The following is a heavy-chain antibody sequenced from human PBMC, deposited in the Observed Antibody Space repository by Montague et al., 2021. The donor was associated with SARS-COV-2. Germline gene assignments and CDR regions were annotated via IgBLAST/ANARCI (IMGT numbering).Heavy chain of an antibody. CDR3: ARRCERWSDAFDI. J-gene: IGHJ3*02. V-gene: IGHV4-59*08. D-gene: IGHD2-15*01. Sequence: SETLSLTCTVSGGSISSYYWSWIRQPPGKGLEWIGYTYYSRSTNYSPSLKSRVTISVDTSKNQFSLKVRSVTAADTAVYYCARRCERWSDAFDIWGQGTMVTVSS. CDR1: GGSISSYY. CDR2: TYYSRST.